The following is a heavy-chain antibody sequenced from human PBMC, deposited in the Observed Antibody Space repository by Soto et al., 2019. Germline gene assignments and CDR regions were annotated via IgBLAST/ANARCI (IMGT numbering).Heavy chain of an antibody. D-gene: IGHD3-22*01. CDR2: INSINRKT. Sequence: ASVKVSCKTSGYTITKYGVSWVRKAPGQGLEWMGWINSINRKTNYAQKFQGRVTITADTSTTTAYMELSSLRSEDTAVYYCARGAGIYYDSSGYNFWGQGTLVTVSS. J-gene: IGHJ4*02. V-gene: IGHV1-18*01. CDR3: ARGAGIYYDSSGYNF. CDR1: GYTITKYG.